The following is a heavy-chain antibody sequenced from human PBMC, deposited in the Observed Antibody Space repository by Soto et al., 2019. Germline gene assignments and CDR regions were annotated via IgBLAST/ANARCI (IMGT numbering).Heavy chain of an antibody. J-gene: IGHJ3*02. Sequence: AETLSLTCTVCGCSVCSYYWRWICQPPGKGLEWIGYIYYSGSTNYNPSLKSRVTMSVVTSKNQFSLKLSSVTAADTAIYYCARDLRIAAAGNAFDIWGQGTMVTVSS. CDR2: IYYSGST. D-gene: IGHD6-13*01. CDR3: ARDLRIAAAGNAFDI. V-gene: IGHV4-59*02. CDR1: GCSVCSYY.